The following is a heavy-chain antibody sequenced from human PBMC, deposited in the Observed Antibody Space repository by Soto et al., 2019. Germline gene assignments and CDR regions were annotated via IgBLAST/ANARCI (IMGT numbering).Heavy chain of an antibody. D-gene: IGHD3-10*01. CDR1: GFTFGSYT. J-gene: IGHJ4*02. Sequence: GGSLRLSCAASGFTFGSYTMTWVRQAPGMGLEWVASISASGGSTYYADSVKGRFTISRDNSKNTLYLRLNSLSAEDTAVYYCAKSGKNYYFDFWGQGTLVTVSS. CDR3: AKSGKNYYFDF. CDR2: ISASGGST. V-gene: IGHV3-23*01.